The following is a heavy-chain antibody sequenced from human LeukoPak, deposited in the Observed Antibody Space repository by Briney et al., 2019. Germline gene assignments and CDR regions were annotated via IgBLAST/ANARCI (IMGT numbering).Heavy chain of an antibody. J-gene: IGHJ6*03. Sequence: ASVKVSCKASGYTFTSYDINWVRQATGQGLEWMGWMNPNSGDTGYPQKFQGRVTMTRDTSITTAYMELSSLRSEDTAVYYCARKGWGYDDFDYYYYMDVWGKGTTVTVSS. CDR1: GYTFTSYD. V-gene: IGHV1-8*01. D-gene: IGHD3/OR15-3a*01. CDR2: MNPNSGDT. CDR3: ARKGWGYDDFDYYYYMDV.